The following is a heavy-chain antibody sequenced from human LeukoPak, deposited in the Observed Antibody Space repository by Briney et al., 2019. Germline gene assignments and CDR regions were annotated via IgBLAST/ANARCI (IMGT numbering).Heavy chain of an antibody. CDR3: ARGGRYNSLDY. D-gene: IGHD5-24*01. CDR1: GCTFSSYA. Sequence: SVKVSCQASGCTFSSYASSGVRQSTGQGLAWVGGFIPIFGTANYAQKFQGRVTITADESTSTAYMELSSLRSEDTAVYYCARGGRYNSLDYWGQGTLVTVSS. CDR2: FIPIFGTA. J-gene: IGHJ4*02. V-gene: IGHV1-69*13.